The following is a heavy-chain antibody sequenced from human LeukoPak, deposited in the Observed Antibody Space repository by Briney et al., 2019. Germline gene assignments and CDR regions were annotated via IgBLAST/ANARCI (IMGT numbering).Heavy chain of an antibody. J-gene: IGHJ4*02. CDR3: AAGSESYDSRGYSYYFDY. CDR2: IFYSGST. D-gene: IGHD3-22*01. Sequence: SETLSLTCTVSSGSISTSNYYWGWVRQPPGKALEWIGNIFYSGSTYYSPSLKSRVTISLDTSRNQFSLKLNSVTAADTAEYYCAAGSESYDSRGYSYYFDYWGQGTLVTVSS. CDR1: SGSISTSNYY. V-gene: IGHV4-39*07.